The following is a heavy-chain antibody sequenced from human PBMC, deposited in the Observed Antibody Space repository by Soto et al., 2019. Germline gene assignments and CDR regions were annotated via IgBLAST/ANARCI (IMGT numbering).Heavy chain of an antibody. Sequence: QVQLVESGGGVVQSGRSLRLSCAASGFNFNVYGMHWVRQTPGKGLEWVAVIRHDGSNIHYGDSVKGRFTNSRDNSKNTVYLEMNSLGAEDTAVYYCVRDGVGATTFFGYFDYWGQGTLVPVSS. V-gene: IGHV3-33*01. CDR3: VRDGVGATTFFGYFDY. CDR2: IRHDGSNI. CDR1: GFNFNVYG. D-gene: IGHD1-26*01. J-gene: IGHJ4*02.